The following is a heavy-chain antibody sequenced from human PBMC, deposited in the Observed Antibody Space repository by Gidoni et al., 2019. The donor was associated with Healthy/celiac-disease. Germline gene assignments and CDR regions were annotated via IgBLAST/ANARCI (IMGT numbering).Heavy chain of an antibody. CDR1: GGSISSSSYY. J-gene: IGHJ5*02. V-gene: IGHV4-39*01. Sequence: QLQLQESGPGLVKPSETLSLTCTFSGGSISSSSYYWGWIRQPPGKGLEWIGSIYYSGSTYYNPSLKSRVTISVDTSKNQFSLKLSSVTAADTAVYYCARHGLTRLYSSSSNWFDPWGQGTLVTVSS. CDR2: IYYSGST. D-gene: IGHD6-6*01. CDR3: ARHGLTRLYSSSSNWFDP.